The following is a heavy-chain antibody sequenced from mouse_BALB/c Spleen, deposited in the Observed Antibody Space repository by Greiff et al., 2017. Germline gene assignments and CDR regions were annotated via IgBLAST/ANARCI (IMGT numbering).Heavy chain of an antibody. CDR3: ARSYYGNYVLFDY. J-gene: IGHJ2*01. V-gene: IGHV5-9*03. CDR2: ISSGGGNT. D-gene: IGHD2-10*01. CDR1: GFTFSSYT. Sequence: LVESGGGLVKPGGSLKLSCAASGFTFSSYTMSWVRQTPEKRLEWVATISSGGGNTYYPDSVKGRFTISRDNAKNNLYLQMSSLRSEDTALYYCARSYYGNYVLFDYWGQGTTLTVSS.